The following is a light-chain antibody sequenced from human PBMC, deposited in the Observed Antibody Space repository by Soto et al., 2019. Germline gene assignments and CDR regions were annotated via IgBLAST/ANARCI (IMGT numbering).Light chain of an antibody. J-gene: IGLJ3*02. CDR1: SSDVGGYNY. CDR3: SSYAGSNYKV. V-gene: IGLV2-8*01. CDR2: EVS. Sequence: QSALTQPPSASGSPGQSVTISCTGTSSDVGGYNYVSWYQQHPGKAPKLMIYEVSKRPSGVPDRFSGSKSGNTASLTVSGRQAEDAADYCCSSYAGSNYKVFSAGTKVTVL.